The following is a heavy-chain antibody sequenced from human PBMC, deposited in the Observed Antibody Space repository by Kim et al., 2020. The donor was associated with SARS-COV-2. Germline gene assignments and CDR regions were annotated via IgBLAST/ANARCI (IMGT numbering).Heavy chain of an antibody. CDR3: ARGEAMATIQTTFDY. Sequence: SVKVSCKASGGTFSSYAISWVRQAPGQGLEWMGGIIPIFGTANYAQKFQGRVTITADESTSTAYMELSSLRSEDTAVYYCARGEAMATIQTTFDYWGQGTLVTVSS. J-gene: IGHJ4*02. V-gene: IGHV1-69*13. CDR2: IIPIFGTA. D-gene: IGHD5-12*01. CDR1: GGTFSSYA.